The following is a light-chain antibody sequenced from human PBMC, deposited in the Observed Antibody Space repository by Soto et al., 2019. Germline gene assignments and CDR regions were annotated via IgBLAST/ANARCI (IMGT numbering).Light chain of an antibody. Sequence: QSVLTQPASVSGSPGQSITISCTGTSSDVGGYNFVSWYQQHPGKAPKLMIYEVSYRPSGVSNRFSGSKSGNTASLTISGLQAEDEADYYCSSFTTSRAYVFGLGTKLTVL. CDR3: SSFTTSRAYV. CDR2: EVS. V-gene: IGLV2-14*01. CDR1: SSDVGGYNF. J-gene: IGLJ1*01.